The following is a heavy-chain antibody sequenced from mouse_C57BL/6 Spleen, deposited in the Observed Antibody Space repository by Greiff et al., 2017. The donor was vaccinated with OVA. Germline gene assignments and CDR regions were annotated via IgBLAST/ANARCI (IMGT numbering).Heavy chain of an antibody. CDR3: ARRDYYGRFDY. Sequence: VQLQQPGAELVKPGASVKLSCKASGYTFTSYWMQWVKQRPGQGLEWIGEIDPSDSYTNYNQKFKGKATLTVDTSSSTAYMQLSSLTSEDSAVYYCARRDYYGRFDYWGQGTTLTVSS. V-gene: IGHV1-50*01. CDR2: IDPSDSYT. CDR1: GYTFTSYW. J-gene: IGHJ2*01. D-gene: IGHD1-1*01.